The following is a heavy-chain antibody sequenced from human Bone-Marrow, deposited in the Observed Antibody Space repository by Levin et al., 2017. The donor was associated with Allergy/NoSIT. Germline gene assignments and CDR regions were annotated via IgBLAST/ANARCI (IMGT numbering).Heavy chain of an antibody. Sequence: SETLSLTCTVSGGSVSSANYYWGWVRQSAGKGLEWIGRVYTTGSTKDNPSLKSRVTMSIDTSKNQFSLELTSVTAADTAVYYCARIRYCDLNNCPRHPKWWYFDVWGRGTLVTVSS. D-gene: IGHD5-24*01. CDR3: ARIRYCDLNNCPRHPKWWYFDV. CDR2: VYTTGST. J-gene: IGHJ2*01. V-gene: IGHV4-61*02. CDR1: GGSVSSANYY.